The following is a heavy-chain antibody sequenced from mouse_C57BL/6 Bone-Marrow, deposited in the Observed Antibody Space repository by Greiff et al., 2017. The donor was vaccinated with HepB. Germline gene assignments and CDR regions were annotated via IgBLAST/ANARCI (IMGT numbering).Heavy chain of an antibody. CDR1: GYTFTDYY. D-gene: IGHD2-4*01. CDR2: INPYNGGT. V-gene: IGHV1-19*01. Sequence: VQLQQSGPVLVKPGASVKMSCKASGYTFTDYYMNWVKQSHGKSLEWIGVINPYNGGTSYNQKFKGKATLTVDKSSSTAYMELNSLTSEDSAVYYCARRDDYDASYYFDYWGQGTTLTVSS. CDR3: ARRDDYDASYYFDY. J-gene: IGHJ2*01.